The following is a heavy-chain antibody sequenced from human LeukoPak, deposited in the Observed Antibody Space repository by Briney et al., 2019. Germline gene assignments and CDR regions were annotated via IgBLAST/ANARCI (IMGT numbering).Heavy chain of an antibody. CDR1: GDSISSGSYY. CDR3: ARDPGSGVVGATWFDP. Sequence: PSETLSLTCTVSGDSISSGSYYWSWIRQPAGKGLEWIGRIYTSGSTNYNPSLKSRVTISVDTSKNQFSLKLTSVTATDTAVYYCARDPGSGVVGATWFDPWGQGTLVTVSS. J-gene: IGHJ5*02. CDR2: IYTSGST. D-gene: IGHD1-26*01. V-gene: IGHV4-61*02.